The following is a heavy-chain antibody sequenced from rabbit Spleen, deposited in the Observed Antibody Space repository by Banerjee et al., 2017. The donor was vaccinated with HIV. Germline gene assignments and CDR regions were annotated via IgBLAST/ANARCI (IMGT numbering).Heavy chain of an antibody. V-gene: IGHV1S45*01. CDR3: ARDGYSRGWGIILYYFNL. CDR2: IYTDDGVT. Sequence: QEQLEESGGDLVRPEGSLTLTCKASGFSFSSGYYMCWVRQAPGKGLEWIGCIYTDDGVTYYASWAKGRFTISKTSSTTVTLQMTSLTAADTAAYFCARDGYSRGWGIILYYFNLWGPGTLVTVS. J-gene: IGHJ4*01. CDR1: GFSFSSGYY. D-gene: IGHD4-1*01.